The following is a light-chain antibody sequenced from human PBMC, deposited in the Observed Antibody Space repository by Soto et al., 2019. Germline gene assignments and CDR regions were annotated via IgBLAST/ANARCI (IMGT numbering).Light chain of an antibody. CDR3: QLYDDLPSLT. V-gene: IGKV1-33*01. Sequence: DIQMTQSPSSLSASVGDRATITCQASQDTTNYLNWYQQEPGKPPKLLIYEASILETGVPSRFSGSGSGTDFTFTISSLQPEDIATYYCQLYDDLPSLTFGGGTKVEMK. CDR2: EAS. J-gene: IGKJ4*01. CDR1: QDTTNY.